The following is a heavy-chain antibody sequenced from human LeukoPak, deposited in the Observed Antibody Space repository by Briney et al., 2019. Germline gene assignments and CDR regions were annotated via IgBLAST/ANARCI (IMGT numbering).Heavy chain of an antibody. Sequence: SETLSLTCTVSGGSISSSSYYWGWIRQPPGKGLEWIGSIYYSGSTYYNPSLKSRVTVPVDTSRNQFSLKLSSVTAADTAVYYCATGGSRVWSGPIDYWGQGTLVTVSS. CDR1: GGSISSSSYY. CDR2: IYYSGST. D-gene: IGHD3-3*01. V-gene: IGHV4-39*07. CDR3: ATGGSRVWSGPIDY. J-gene: IGHJ4*02.